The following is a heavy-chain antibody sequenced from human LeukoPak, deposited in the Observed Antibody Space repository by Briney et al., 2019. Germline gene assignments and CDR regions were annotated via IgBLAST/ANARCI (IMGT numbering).Heavy chain of an antibody. V-gene: IGHV4-39*01. CDR3: ARLGRDLYGSGSYYFDY. Sequence: SETLSLTCTVSGDSISSSSYYWGWIRQPPGKGLESIGSLYYSGSTYYNPSLKSRDTISVDTSKNQFSLKLSSVTAADTAVYYCARLGRDLYGSGSYYFDYWGQGTLVTVSS. CDR2: LYYSGST. CDR1: GDSISSSSYY. J-gene: IGHJ4*02. D-gene: IGHD3-10*01.